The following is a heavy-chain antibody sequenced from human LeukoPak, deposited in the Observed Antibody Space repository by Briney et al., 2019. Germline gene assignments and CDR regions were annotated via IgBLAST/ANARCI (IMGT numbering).Heavy chain of an antibody. V-gene: IGHV3-66*01. CDR3: ARVLDNSSSRYQSLKY. J-gene: IGHJ4*02. D-gene: IGHD6-25*01. CDR1: GFTVSSSY. Sequence: GGSLRLSCAASGFTVSSSYMNWVRQAPGKGLEWVSVIYSGGSTYYTDSVKGRFTISRDNAKNSLYLQMDSLRAEDTAVYYCARVLDNSSSRYQSLKYWGQGTLVTVSS. CDR2: IYSGGST.